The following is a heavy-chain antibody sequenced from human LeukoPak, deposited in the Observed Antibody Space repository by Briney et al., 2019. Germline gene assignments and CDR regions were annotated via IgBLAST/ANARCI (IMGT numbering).Heavy chain of an antibody. CDR3: VRESGYSSGWYPY. CDR2: IYPGDSDS. D-gene: IGHD6-19*01. Sequence: GESLKISCKGSGYTFTNYWISWVRQMPGKGLEWMGMIYPGDSDSRYSPSFQGQVTFSADKSISTAYLQWSSLKASDSAVYYCVRESGYSSGWYPYWGQGPLVTVSS. J-gene: IGHJ4*02. CDR1: GYTFTNYW. V-gene: IGHV5-51*01.